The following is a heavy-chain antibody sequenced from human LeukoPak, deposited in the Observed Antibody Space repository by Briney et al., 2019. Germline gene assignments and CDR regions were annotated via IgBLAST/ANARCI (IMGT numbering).Heavy chain of an antibody. V-gene: IGHV3-23*01. Sequence: GGSLRLSCAASGFTFSSYAMSWVRQAPGKGLEWVSAISGSGGSTYYADSVKGRFTISRDNSKNTLYLQMNSLRAEDTAVYYCAKPWSLPAPAGYLGGMGVWGQGTTVTVSS. J-gene: IGHJ6*02. CDR3: AKPWSLPAPAGYLGGMGV. D-gene: IGHD2-2*01. CDR2: ISGSGGST. CDR1: GFTFSSYA.